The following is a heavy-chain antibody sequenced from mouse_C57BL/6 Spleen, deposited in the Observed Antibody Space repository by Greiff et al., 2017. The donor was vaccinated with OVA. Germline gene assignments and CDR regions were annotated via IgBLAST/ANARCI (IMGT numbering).Heavy chain of an antibody. CDR1: GYTFTSYW. CDR3: ARRATVVYWYVDV. CDR2: IDPSDRYT. V-gene: IGHV1-50*01. D-gene: IGHD1-1*01. Sequence: QVQLQQPGAELVKPGASVKLSCKASGYTFTSYWMQWVKQRPGQGLEWIGEIDPSDRYTKYNQKFKGKATLTVDTSSSTAYRQLSSLTSEDSAVYYWARRATVVYWYVDVWGTGITVNGSS. J-gene: IGHJ1*03.